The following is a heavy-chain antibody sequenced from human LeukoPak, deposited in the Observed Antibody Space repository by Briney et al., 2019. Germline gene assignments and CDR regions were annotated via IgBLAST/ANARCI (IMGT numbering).Heavy chain of an antibody. Sequence: SQTLSLTCTVSGDSISSGSYYWSWIRQPAGKGLEWIGRIYSNGDTKFNPSLKSRVTISLDTSKNQFSLKLSSVTAADTAVYYCARYRGYCTSTSCYYYYMDVWGKGTTVTVSS. CDR2: IYSNGDT. D-gene: IGHD2-2*01. CDR1: GDSISSGSYY. CDR3: ARYRGYCTSTSCYYYYMDV. J-gene: IGHJ6*03. V-gene: IGHV4-61*02.